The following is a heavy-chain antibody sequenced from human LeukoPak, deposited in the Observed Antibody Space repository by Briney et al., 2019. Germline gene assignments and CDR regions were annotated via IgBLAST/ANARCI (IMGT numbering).Heavy chain of an antibody. Sequence: GRSLRLSCAASGFNFDDYAMHWVRPAPGEGLEWVFGISWNCGSIGYAESVRGRFTISRDNAKNSLYLQMNSLRAEDTALYYCAKSPGPTTVVTILDYWGQGTLVTVSS. J-gene: IGHJ4*02. V-gene: IGHV3-9*01. D-gene: IGHD4-23*01. CDR1: GFNFDDYA. CDR2: ISWNCGSI. CDR3: AKSPGPTTVVTILDY.